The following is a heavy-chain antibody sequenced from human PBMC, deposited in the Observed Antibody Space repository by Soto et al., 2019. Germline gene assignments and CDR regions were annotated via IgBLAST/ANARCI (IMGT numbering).Heavy chain of an antibody. CDR2: ISAGGGST. D-gene: IGHD6-6*01. J-gene: IGHJ5*02. V-gene: IGHV3-23*01. CDR3: AKDGIAAPPGP. Sequence: PGGSLRLSCAASGFTFTSYAMSWVRQAPGKGLEWVSAISAGGGSTYYADSVKGRFTISRDNSKNTLYLQMNSLRAEDTAVYYCAKDGIAAPPGPWGQGTLVTVSS. CDR1: GFTFTSYA.